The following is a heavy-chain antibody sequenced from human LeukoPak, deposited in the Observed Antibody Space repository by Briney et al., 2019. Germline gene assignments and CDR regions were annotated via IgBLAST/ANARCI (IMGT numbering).Heavy chain of an antibody. CDR3: ARGSLRGDWFDP. Sequence: SETLSLTCTVSGGSISVYYWSWIRQTPGKGLEWIGYIYYSGSTNYNPSLKSRVTISVDTSKNQFSLKLRSVTAADTAVYYCARGSLRGDWFDPWGQGTLVTVSS. V-gene: IGHV4-59*12. CDR2: IYYSGST. J-gene: IGHJ5*02. CDR1: GGSISVYY.